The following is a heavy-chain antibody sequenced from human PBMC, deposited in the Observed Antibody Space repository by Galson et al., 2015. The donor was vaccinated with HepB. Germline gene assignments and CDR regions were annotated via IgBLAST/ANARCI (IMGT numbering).Heavy chain of an antibody. J-gene: IGHJ1*01. CDR3: ARGFGTGNFYG. CDR1: GLSFSSSG. Sequence: SLRLSCAGSGLSFSSSGIHWVRQAPGKGLEWVSRIGESDFDTYYADSVKGRFIISRDSARKSVYLEMTRLRGEDTAMYYCARGFGTGNFYGWGQGTLVIVSS. D-gene: IGHD3-10*01. V-gene: IGHV3-21*05. CDR2: IGESDFDT.